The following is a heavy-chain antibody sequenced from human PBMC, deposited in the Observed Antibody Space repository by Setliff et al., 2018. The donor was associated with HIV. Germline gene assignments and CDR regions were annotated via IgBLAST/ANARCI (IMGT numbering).Heavy chain of an antibody. J-gene: IGHJ4*02. CDR3: ARDPPGYGDSNDY. CDR2: IYYSGST. Sequence: SETLSLTCSVSGGSVGSGSYYWSWIRQSPGKGLEWLGYIYYSGSTTYNPSLKSLVTMSIDTSKNQSSLKLRSVTAADTAVYYCARDPPGYGDSNDYWGQGTLVTVSS. D-gene: IGHD4-17*01. V-gene: IGHV4-61*01. CDR1: GGSVGSGSYY.